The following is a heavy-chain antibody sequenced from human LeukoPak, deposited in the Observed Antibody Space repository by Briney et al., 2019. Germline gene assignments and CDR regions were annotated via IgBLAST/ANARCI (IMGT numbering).Heavy chain of an antibody. CDR3: ARAGGGMGLNTYRY. Sequence: GASVKVSCKASGYTFTGYYMHWVRQAPGQGLEWMGWINPNSGGTNYAQKFQGRVTMTRDTSISTAYMELSRLRSDDTAVYYCARAGGGMGLNTYRYWGQGTLVTVSS. CDR2: INPNSGGT. CDR1: GYTFTGYY. D-gene: IGHD3-16*01. J-gene: IGHJ4*02. V-gene: IGHV1-2*02.